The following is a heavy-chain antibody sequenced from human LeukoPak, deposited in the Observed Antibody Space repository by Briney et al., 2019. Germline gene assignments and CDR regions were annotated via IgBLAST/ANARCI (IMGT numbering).Heavy chain of an antibody. Sequence: SETLSLTCTVSGGSTSSSSYYWGWIRQPPGKGLEWIGSIYYSGSTYYNPSLKSRVTISVDTSKNQFSLKLSSVTAADTAVYYCASLRPTADDYWGQGTLVTVSS. CDR2: IYYSGST. CDR1: GGSTSSSSYY. CDR3: ASLRPTADDY. J-gene: IGHJ4*02. D-gene: IGHD6-13*01. V-gene: IGHV4-39*07.